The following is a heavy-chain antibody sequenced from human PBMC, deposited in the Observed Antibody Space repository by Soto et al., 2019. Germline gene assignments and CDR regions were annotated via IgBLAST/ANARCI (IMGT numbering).Heavy chain of an antibody. J-gene: IGHJ6*02. V-gene: IGHV1-69*02. D-gene: IGHD2-21*02. Sequence: QVQLVQSGAEVRKPGSSVEVSCMASGSTFSSYTVNWVRQAPGQGLERIGRIIPVLGVTHYARRFQGRVPITADRSRKTASMELTSLTSEETAVYYCARRRYCGVDCYNKFYYGIDVWGQGTTVTVSS. CDR1: GSTFSSYT. CDR2: IIPVLGVT. CDR3: ARRRYCGVDCYNKFYYGIDV.